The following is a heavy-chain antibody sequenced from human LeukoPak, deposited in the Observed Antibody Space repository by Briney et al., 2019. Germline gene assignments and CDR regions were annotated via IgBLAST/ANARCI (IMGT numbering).Heavy chain of an antibody. CDR2: ISSRGDST. J-gene: IGHJ4*02. D-gene: IGHD6-19*01. V-gene: IGHV3-23*01. CDR3: VKGPRPDITVAHTVEN. Sequence: GGSLTLSCAASGFILSNYAMSWVRQMPGRGLEWDSTISSRGDSTYVADSVKGRFTISRDNSKNSLYLQMNTVRAEDTAVYYCVKGPRPDITVAHTVENWGQGTLVTVSS. CDR1: GFILSNYA.